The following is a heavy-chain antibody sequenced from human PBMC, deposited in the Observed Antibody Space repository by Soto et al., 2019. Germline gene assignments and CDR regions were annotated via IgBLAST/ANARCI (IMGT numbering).Heavy chain of an antibody. D-gene: IGHD3-10*01. CDR2: IRRAGSSATT. CDR3: AREQGAFALVRGDVDY. CDR1: GFNFGAYS. J-gene: IGHJ4*02. V-gene: IGHV3-49*03. Sequence: DVQLVESGGGLVEPGRSLRLSCTASGFNFGAYSMSWFRQAPGKGLEWVSFIRRAGSSATTEYAASVRDRFTVSRDDSQSILYLHMNSMKTEDTAVYYCAREQGAFALVRGDVDYWGQGTLVTVSS.